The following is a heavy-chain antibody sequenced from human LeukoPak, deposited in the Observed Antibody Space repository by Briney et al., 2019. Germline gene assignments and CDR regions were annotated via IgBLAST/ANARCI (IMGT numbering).Heavy chain of an antibody. V-gene: IGHV3-7*01. Sequence: GGSLRPSCAASGFTFSSYWMSWVRQAPGKGLEWVANIKQDGSEKYYVDSVKGRFTISRDNAKSSLYLQMNSLRAEDTAVYYCARQVREWELSFDYWGQGTLVTVSS. CDR2: IKQDGSEK. CDR3: ARQVREWELSFDY. CDR1: GFTFSSYW. J-gene: IGHJ4*02. D-gene: IGHD1-26*01.